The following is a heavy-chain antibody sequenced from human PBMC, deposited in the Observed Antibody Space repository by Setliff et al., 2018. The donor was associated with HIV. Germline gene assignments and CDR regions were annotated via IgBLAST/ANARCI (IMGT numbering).Heavy chain of an antibody. CDR1: GLTFSNYW. D-gene: IGHD3-3*01. CDR2: IDSDGSDT. Sequence: GGSLRLSCVASGLTFSNYWMHWVRQAPGKGLVWVSPIDSDGSDTDYADSVRGRFTISRDNAKNTLYLQMTSLRAEDTAVYYCARGTQYNFWGGYLGLWGRGTLVTVSS. J-gene: IGHJ4*02. V-gene: IGHV3-74*01. CDR3: ARGTQYNFWGGYLGL.